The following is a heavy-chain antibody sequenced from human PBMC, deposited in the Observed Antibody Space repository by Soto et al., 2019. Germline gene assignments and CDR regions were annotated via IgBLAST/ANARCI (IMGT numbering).Heavy chain of an antibody. Sequence: QVQLVESGGGLVEPGGSLRLSCAASGFTLSDYYMSWVRQAPGKGLEWLSYISSSSATVYYVDSVKGRFTISRDNAKNSLHLQMDSLRAEDTAVYYCARDGVLATGPIEYWGQGAQVTVSS. CDR1: GFTLSDYY. V-gene: IGHV3-11*01. J-gene: IGHJ4*02. D-gene: IGHD5-12*01. CDR3: ARDGVLATGPIEY. CDR2: ISSSSATV.